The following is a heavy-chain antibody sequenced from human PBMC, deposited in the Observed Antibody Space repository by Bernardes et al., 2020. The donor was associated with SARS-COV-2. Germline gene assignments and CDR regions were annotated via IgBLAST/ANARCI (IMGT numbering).Heavy chain of an antibody. D-gene: IGHD3-3*01. CDR2: INHSGST. V-gene: IGHV4-34*01. Sequence: SETLSLTCAVYGGSFSDYYWSWIRQPPGKGLEWVGEINHSGSTNYNPSLKSRVTISVDTSKNQFSLKLSSVTAADTGVYYCAGGPKWSGQLNNWGQGTLVTVSS. CDR3: AGGPKWSGQLNN. J-gene: IGHJ4*02. CDR1: GGSFSDYY.